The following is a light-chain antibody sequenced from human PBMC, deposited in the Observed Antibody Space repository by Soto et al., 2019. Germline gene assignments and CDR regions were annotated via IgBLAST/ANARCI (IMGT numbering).Light chain of an antibody. Sequence: IVLTQSPGALSLSPGERATLSCRASQSVSSSHLACDQRKPGHAPRLLIYSASSRATGIPDRFSGSGSGTDFTITISRVEPEDFAVYYCQRYGGFGQGTKVDIK. CDR1: QSVSSSH. CDR2: SAS. CDR3: QRYGG. V-gene: IGKV3-20*01. J-gene: IGKJ1*01.